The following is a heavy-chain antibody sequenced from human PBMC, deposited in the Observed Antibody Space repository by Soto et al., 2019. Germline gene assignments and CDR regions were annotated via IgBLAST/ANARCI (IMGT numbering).Heavy chain of an antibody. J-gene: IGHJ4*02. CDR1: GFTLSSYA. Sequence: EVQLLESGGGLVQPGGSLRLSCAASGFTLSSYAMSWVRQAPGKGLEWVSVISGSGGSTYYADSVKGRFTISRDNSKNTLYLQMNGLRGEDRGVYYCAKDLGGGLGELLGWGQGTLVTVSS. D-gene: IGHD3-10*01. CDR3: AKDLGGGLGELLG. V-gene: IGHV3-23*01. CDR2: ISGSGGST.